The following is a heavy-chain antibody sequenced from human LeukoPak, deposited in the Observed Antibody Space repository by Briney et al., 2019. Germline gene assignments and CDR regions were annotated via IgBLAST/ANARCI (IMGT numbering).Heavy chain of an antibody. CDR2: IYTSGST. J-gene: IGHJ6*03. CDR3: ARGYYGSGSYFTYYYYYYYMDV. D-gene: IGHD3-10*01. CDR1: GGSISSGSYY. V-gene: IGHV4-61*02. Sequence: SQTLSLTCTVSGGSISSGSYYWSWIRQPAGKGLEWIGRIYTSGSTNYNPSLKSRVTISVDTSKNQFSLKLSSVTAADTAVYYCARGYYGSGSYFTYYYYYYYMDVWGKGTTVTISS.